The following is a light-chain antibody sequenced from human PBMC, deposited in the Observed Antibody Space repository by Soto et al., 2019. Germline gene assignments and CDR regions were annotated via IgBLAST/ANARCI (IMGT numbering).Light chain of an antibody. J-gene: IGKJ1*01. V-gene: IGKV3-20*01. CDR1: QSVNSKY. CDR2: GTS. Sequence: DIVMTQFPGTLSLSPGERVTLSGRASQSVNSKYLAWYQKKLGQAPRLLLYGTSNRAAGIPDRFSGIGSGTEFNLTVSRLETEDSAVYECQQSDATPRTFGQLTKVDIK. CDR3: QQSDATPRT.